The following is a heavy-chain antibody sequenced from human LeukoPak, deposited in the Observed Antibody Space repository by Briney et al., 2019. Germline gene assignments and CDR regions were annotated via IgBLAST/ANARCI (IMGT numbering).Heavy chain of an antibody. J-gene: IGHJ4*02. CDR1: GYTFTGYY. CDR3: ARARSGSYSPGGY. Sequence: ASVKVSCKASGYTFTGYYMHWVRQAPGQGLEWMGWISAYNGNTNYAQKLQGRVTMTTDTSTSTAYMELRSLRSDDTAVYYCARARSGSYSPGGYWGQGTLVTVSS. V-gene: IGHV1-18*04. CDR2: ISAYNGNT. D-gene: IGHD1-26*01.